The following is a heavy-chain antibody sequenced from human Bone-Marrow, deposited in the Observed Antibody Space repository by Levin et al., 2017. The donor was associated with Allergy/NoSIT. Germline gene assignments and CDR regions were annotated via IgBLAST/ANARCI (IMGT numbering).Heavy chain of an antibody. CDR3: VRAVPATRYFDV. V-gene: IGHV4-30-2*01. J-gene: IGHJ4*02. CDR2: IYRSGAA. CDR1: GGSFNSDDYS. D-gene: IGHD2-2*01. Sequence: SETLSLTCDVSGGSFNSDDYSWSWIRQPPGKGLEWIGYIYRSGAAHYNPSLKSRLTISVDTSNRQFSLNLRSVTAAATATYYCVRAVPATRYFDVWGQGTLVTVSS.